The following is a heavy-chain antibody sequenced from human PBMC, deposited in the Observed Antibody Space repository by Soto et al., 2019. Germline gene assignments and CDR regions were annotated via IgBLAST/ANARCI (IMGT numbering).Heavy chain of an antibody. CDR2: AYYSGDT. V-gene: IGHV4-59*01. D-gene: IGHD2-8*01. CDR3: ARDRSTYGGGGTGEVKENWFDP. J-gene: IGHJ5*02. Sequence: SETLSLTCSVSGGSISRYYWSWIRHPPGKGLEWIGYAYYSGDTGYNPSLQSRVTMAVDTSKNQVSLKLTSVTAADTAVYYCARDRSTYGGGGTGEVKENWFDPWGQGALVTVSS. CDR1: GGSISRYY.